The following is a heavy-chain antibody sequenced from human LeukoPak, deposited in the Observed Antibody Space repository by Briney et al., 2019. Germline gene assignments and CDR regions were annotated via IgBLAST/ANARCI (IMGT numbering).Heavy chain of an antibody. J-gene: IGHJ4*02. Sequence: ASVKVSCKASGYTFTNYGVSWVRQAPGQGLEWMGWISAYNGNTNYAQKLQGRVTMTTDTSTSTAYMELRSLTSDDTAVYYCARAAAAAGRGVSYWGQGTLVTVSS. CDR2: ISAYNGNT. D-gene: IGHD6-13*01. V-gene: IGHV1-18*01. CDR3: ARAAAAAGRGVSY. CDR1: GYTFTNYG.